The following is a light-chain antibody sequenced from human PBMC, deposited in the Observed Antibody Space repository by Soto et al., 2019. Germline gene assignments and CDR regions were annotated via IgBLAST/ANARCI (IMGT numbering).Light chain of an antibody. CDR1: QSVSSSY. CDR3: QQYGSSPWT. V-gene: IGKV3-20*01. J-gene: IGKJ1*01. Sequence: EIVLTQSPGTLSLSPGERATLSCRASQSVSSSYLAWYQQKPGQAPRLLIYGASSRATGIPDRFSGSGSGTYFTLTISRREPEDFAVYYCQQYGSSPWTFGQGPKVEIK. CDR2: GAS.